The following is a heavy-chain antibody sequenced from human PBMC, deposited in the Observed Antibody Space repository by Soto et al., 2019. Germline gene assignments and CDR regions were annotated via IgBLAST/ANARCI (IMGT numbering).Heavy chain of an antibody. Sequence: PSETLSLTCAVYGGSFSGYYWSWIRQPPGKGLEWIGEINHSGSTNYNPSLKSRVTISVDTSKNQFSLKLSSVTAADTAVYYCARESKLLWFGEFPRYYYYGMDVWGQGTTVTVSS. CDR2: INHSGST. J-gene: IGHJ6*02. CDR1: GGSFSGYY. V-gene: IGHV4-34*01. CDR3: ARESKLLWFGEFPRYYYYGMDV. D-gene: IGHD3-10*01.